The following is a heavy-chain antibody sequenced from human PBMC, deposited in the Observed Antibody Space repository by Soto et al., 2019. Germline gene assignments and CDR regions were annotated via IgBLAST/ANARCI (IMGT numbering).Heavy chain of an antibody. J-gene: IGHJ4*02. CDR3: AKQKGGPAAPFDY. D-gene: IGHD2-2*01. CDR1: GFTFSSYA. Sequence: EVQLLESGGGLVQPGGSLRLSCAASGFTFSSYAMSWVRQAPGKGLEWVSTISGSGGSTYYADSVKGRFTISRDNSKNALYQQMTSLGGEDTAVYYCAKQKGGPAAPFDYCGQGTLVTVSS. CDR2: ISGSGGST. V-gene: IGHV3-23*01.